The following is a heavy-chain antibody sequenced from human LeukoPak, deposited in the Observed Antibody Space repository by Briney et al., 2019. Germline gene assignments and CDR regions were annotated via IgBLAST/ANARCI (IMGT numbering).Heavy chain of an antibody. CDR2: ISSGGSPI. Sequence: GGSLKLSCAASGFTFRDYYMIWIRQAPGKGLEWVSYISSGGSPIYYADSVKGRFTISRDNANNSLYLQMNGLRVEDTAVYYCARGPPLFDPWGQGTLVTVSS. V-gene: IGHV3-11*04. J-gene: IGHJ5*02. CDR1: GFTFRDYY. CDR3: ARGPPLFDP.